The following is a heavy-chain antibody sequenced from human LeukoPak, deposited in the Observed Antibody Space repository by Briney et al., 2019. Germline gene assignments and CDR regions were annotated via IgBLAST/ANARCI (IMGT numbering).Heavy chain of an antibody. CDR2: ITSSSTYI. J-gene: IGHJ4*02. D-gene: IGHD3-22*01. V-gene: IGHV3-21*01. CDR1: GFNFNNYN. CDR3: AKDSSVFHYDSRNLDY. Sequence: GGSLRLSCAASGFNFNNYNMNWVRQAPGKGLEWVSSITSSSTYIYYADSVKGRFTISRDSSKNTLYLQMNSLRAEDTAVFYCAKDSSVFHYDSRNLDYWGQGTLVTVSS.